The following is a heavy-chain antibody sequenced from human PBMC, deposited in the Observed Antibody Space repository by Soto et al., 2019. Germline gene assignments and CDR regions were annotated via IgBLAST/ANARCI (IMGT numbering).Heavy chain of an antibody. CDR3: ARAVVNYYGSGALDY. D-gene: IGHD3-10*01. CDR2: INAGNGNT. V-gene: IGHV1-3*01. Sequence: QVPLVQSGAEVKKPGASVKVSCKASGYTFTSYAMHWVRQAPGQRLEWMGWINAGNGNTKYSQKFQGRVTITRDTSASTAYMELSSLRSEDTAVYYCARAVVNYYGSGALDYWGQGTLVTVSS. J-gene: IGHJ4*02. CDR1: GYTFTSYA.